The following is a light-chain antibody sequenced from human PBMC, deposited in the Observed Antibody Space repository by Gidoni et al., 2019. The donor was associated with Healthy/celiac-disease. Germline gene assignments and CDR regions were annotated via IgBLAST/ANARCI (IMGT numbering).Light chain of an antibody. Sequence: DIQMTQSPSSLSASVGDRVTITCRASQSISSYLNWHQQKPGKAPKLLIYAASSLQSGVPSRFSGSGSGTDFTLTISSLQPEDFATYYCQQSYSTPLSLTFGGGTKVEIK. CDR2: AAS. CDR3: QQSYSTPLSLT. V-gene: IGKV1-39*01. CDR1: QSISSY. J-gene: IGKJ4*01.